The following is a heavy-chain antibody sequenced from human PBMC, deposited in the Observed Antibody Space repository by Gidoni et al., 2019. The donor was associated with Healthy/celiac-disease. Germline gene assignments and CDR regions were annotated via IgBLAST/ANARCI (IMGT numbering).Heavy chain of an antibody. CDR1: GFPFISYA. CDR3: ARDPGGGNFVWAFDP. CDR2: KAYDGSKK. D-gene: IGHD1-7*01. V-gene: IGHV3-30-3*01. J-gene: IGHJ5*02. Sequence: QVQLVESGGGVVQPGRSRRLACAASGFPFISYAMHWVRQAPGKGLGWVAVKAYDGSKKYYADSGKGRFTISRENSKNTLYLKMNSLRAEDTAVYYCARDPGGGNFVWAFDPWGQGTLVTVSS.